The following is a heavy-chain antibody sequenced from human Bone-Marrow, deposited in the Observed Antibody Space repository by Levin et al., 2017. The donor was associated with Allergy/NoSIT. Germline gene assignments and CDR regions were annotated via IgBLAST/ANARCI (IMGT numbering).Heavy chain of an antibody. V-gene: IGHV3-74*01. CDR1: GFTFSNYW. J-gene: IGHJ5*02. D-gene: IGHD2-2*01. Sequence: GGSLRLSCAASGFTFSNYWMHWVRQAPGKGLVWVSHINSDGSNTNYADSVKGRFTISRDNAKNTLYLQMNSLRDEDTAVYYCARGGCSSTSWLDNWGQGTLFTVSP. CDR3: ARGGCSSTSWLDN. CDR2: INSDGSNT.